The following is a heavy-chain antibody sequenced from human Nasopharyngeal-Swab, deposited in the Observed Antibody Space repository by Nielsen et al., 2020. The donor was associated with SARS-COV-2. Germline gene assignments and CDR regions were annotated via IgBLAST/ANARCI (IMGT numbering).Heavy chain of an antibody. CDR1: GFTVSSNY. CDR2: IYSGGST. D-gene: IGHD3-22*01. J-gene: IGHJ4*02. V-gene: IGHV3-53*01. Sequence: GESLKISCAASGFTVSSNYMSWVRQAPGKGLEWVSVIYSGGSTYYADSVKGRFTISRDNSKNTLYLQMNSLRAEDTAVYYCARGNYDSLYWGQGTLVTVSS. CDR3: ARGNYDSLY.